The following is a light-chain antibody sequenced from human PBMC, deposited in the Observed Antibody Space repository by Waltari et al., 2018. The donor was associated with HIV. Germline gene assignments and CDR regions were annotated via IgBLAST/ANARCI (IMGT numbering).Light chain of an antibody. CDR2: WAS. V-gene: IGKV4-1*01. Sequence: DIVMTQSPDSLAVSLGARATIPCKSSQSVLKTSTSRNYLAWYQQKPRQPPTLLIYWASTRESGVPARFSGSGSGTDFTLTISSLQAEDVAVYYCQQYLSTPLTFGGGTKVEIK. CDR1: QSVLKTSTSRNY. J-gene: IGKJ4*01. CDR3: QQYLSTPLT.